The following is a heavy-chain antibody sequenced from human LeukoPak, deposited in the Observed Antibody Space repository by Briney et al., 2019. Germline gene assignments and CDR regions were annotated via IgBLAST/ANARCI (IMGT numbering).Heavy chain of an antibody. D-gene: IGHD6-19*01. V-gene: IGHV3-23*01. J-gene: IGHJ4*02. CDR1: GFTFSSYA. CDR3: AKDLLNSSGWGIVYYFDY. CDR2: ISGSGGST. Sequence: GGSLRLSCAASGFTFSSYAMSWVRQAPGKGLEWVSAISGSGGSTYYADSVKGRFTISRDNSKNTLYLQMNSLRAEDTAVYYCAKDLLNSSGWGIVYYFDYWGQGTLVTVSS.